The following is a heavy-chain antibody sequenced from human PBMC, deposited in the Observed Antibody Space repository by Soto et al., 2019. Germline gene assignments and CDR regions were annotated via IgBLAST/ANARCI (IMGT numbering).Heavy chain of an antibody. D-gene: IGHD2-8*01. V-gene: IGHV3-21*01. Sequence: EGQLVDSGGGLVKPGGSLRLSCAASGLAFQTYTMEWLRQPPGKGLEWVASITISGNYIYYADSVKGRFTISRDNGRNSVYLQMNSVIAEDTAVYYCAKVGVLRTNFRWFDLWGQGTLVTVSS. CDR2: ITISGNYI. CDR3: AKVGVLRTNFRWFDL. CDR1: GLAFQTYT. J-gene: IGHJ5*02.